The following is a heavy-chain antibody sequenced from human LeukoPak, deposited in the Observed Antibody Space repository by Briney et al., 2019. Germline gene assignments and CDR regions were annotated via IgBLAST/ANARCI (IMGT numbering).Heavy chain of an antibody. Sequence: ASVKVSCKASGYTFNRYGISWVRQAPGQGLEWMVWINTDNGNTNYAPKLQDRVTMTTDTPTSTVYMEVRSLGSDDTAVYYCARDWGSIKVITDFWGQGTLVTVSS. J-gene: IGHJ4*02. V-gene: IGHV1-18*01. CDR2: INTDNGNT. CDR1: GYTFNRYG. CDR3: ARDWGSIKVITDF. D-gene: IGHD3-16*01.